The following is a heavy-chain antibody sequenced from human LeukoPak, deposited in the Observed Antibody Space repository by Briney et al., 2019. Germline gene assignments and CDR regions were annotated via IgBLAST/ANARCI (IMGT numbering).Heavy chain of an antibody. CDR1: GFTFRSYA. Sequence: PGGSLRLSCAASGFTFRSYAMHWVRQAPGKGLEWVAVISFDGSDKYYADSVKGRFTISRDNSKNTLYLQMDRQRVEDTAVYYCTRDHNRRLGELSLLDYWGQGTLVTVSS. D-gene: IGHD3-16*02. J-gene: IGHJ4*02. CDR3: TRDHNRRLGELSLLDY. CDR2: ISFDGSDK. V-gene: IGHV3-30*04.